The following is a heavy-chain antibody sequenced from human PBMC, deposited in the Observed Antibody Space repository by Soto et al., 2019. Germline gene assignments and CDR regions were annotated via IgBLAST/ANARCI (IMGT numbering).Heavy chain of an antibody. Sequence: ASVKVSCKASGYTFTGHYIHWVRQAPEQGPEWMGEIGPETGATRYAQKLRGRVTMTRDMSITTVYMELNNLSPDDTAVYYCGRGRSGPIVVFYWGQGTPVTVSS. D-gene: IGHD5-12*01. CDR2: IGPETGAT. CDR3: GRGRSGPIVVFY. V-gene: IGHV1-2*02. CDR1: GYTFTGHY. J-gene: IGHJ4*02.